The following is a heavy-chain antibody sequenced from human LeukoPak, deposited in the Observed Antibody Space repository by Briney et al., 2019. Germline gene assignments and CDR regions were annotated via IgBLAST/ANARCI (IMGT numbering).Heavy chain of an antibody. Sequence: GGSLRLSCAASGFTFSNAWMNWVRQAPGKGLEWVSSISSSSSYIYYADSVKGRFTISRDNAKNSLYLQMNSLRAEDTAVYYCAREVYGDYPYLSLEYYFDYWGQGTLVTVSS. CDR3: AREVYGDYPYLSLEYYFDY. V-gene: IGHV3-21*01. CDR1: GFTFSNAW. CDR2: ISSSSSYI. D-gene: IGHD4-17*01. J-gene: IGHJ4*02.